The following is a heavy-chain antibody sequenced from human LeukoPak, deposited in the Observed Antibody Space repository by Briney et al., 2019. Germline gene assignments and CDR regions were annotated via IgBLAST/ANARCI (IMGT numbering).Heavy chain of an antibody. V-gene: IGHV5-51*01. CDR1: GYIFTTYW. Sequence: GEPLKISCKGSGYIFTTYWIGWVRQMPAKGLEWMGFIYPGDSDSRYSPSFQGQVTISAGKSISTAYLQWSSLKASDTAMYYCATSSSDALHIWGQGTMVTVSS. CDR2: IYPGDSDS. CDR3: ATSSSDALHI. J-gene: IGHJ3*02. D-gene: IGHD6-6*01.